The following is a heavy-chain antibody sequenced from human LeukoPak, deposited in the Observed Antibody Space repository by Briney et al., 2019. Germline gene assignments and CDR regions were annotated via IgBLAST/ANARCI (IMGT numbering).Heavy chain of an antibody. CDR2: ISFSSDYI. Sequence: GGSLRLSCAASGFTFSSYSMNWVRQAPGKGLEWVSSISFSSDYIYYADSVKGRFTISRDDAKNSPYLQMNSLRVEDTAVYYCTRWPLDTSWYYFDYWGQGTLVTVPS. J-gene: IGHJ4*02. D-gene: IGHD2-2*01. CDR3: TRWPLDTSWYYFDY. V-gene: IGHV3-21*01. CDR1: GFTFSSYS.